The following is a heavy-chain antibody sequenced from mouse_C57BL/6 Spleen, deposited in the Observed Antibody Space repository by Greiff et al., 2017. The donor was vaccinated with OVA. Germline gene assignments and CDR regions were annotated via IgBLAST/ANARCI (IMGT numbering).Heavy chain of an antibody. J-gene: IGHJ1*03. V-gene: IGHV1-62-2*01. Sequence: QVQLQQSGAELVKPGASVKLSCKASGYTFTEYTIHWVKQRPGQGLEWIGWFYPGSGSIKYNEKFKDKATLTADKSSSTVYMELSRLTSEDSAVYFCARHEVHGSSSSYRYFDVWGTGTTVTVSS. CDR1: GYTFTEYT. CDR2: FYPGSGSI. D-gene: IGHD1-1*01. CDR3: ARHEVHGSSSSYRYFDV.